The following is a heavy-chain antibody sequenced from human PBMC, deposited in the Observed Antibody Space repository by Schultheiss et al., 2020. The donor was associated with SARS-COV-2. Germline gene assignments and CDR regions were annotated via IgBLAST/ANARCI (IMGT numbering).Heavy chain of an antibody. CDR3: ARGYVLRFLGWSFQH. J-gene: IGHJ1*01. D-gene: IGHD3-3*01. CDR2: ISGSGGST. CDR1: GFTVSSNY. Sequence: GGSLRLSCAASGFTVSSNYMSWVRQAPGKGLEWVSAISGSGGSTYYADSVKGRFTISRDNSKNTLYLQMNSRRAEDTAVYYCARGYVLRFLGWSFQHWGQGTLVTVSS. V-gene: IGHV3-23*01.